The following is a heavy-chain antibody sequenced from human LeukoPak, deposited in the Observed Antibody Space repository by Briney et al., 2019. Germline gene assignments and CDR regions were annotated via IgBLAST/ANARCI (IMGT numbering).Heavy chain of an antibody. J-gene: IGHJ4*02. CDR2: MNPNSGNT. CDR1: GYTFKNYD. V-gene: IGHV1-8*02. D-gene: IGHD5-24*01. CDR3: ARAIPGGLHGYSFDY. Sequence: GASVKVSCKASGYTFKNYDINWVRQATRQGLEWMGWMNPNSGNTGFAQKFQDRVSMTRDTPINTAYMELTSLRSGDTAVYYCARAIPGGLHGYSFDYWGQGTVVTVYS.